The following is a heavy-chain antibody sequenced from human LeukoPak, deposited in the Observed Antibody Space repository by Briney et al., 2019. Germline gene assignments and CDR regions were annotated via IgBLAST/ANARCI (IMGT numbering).Heavy chain of an antibody. V-gene: IGHV4-30-4*01. J-gene: IGHJ2*01. CDR2: IFHSGNI. Sequence: SQTLSLTCTVSGGSISSGDSHWSWIRQPPGKGLEWIGYIFHSGNIYYNPSLKSRLTISLDMSKNQFSLKLSSVTAADTAVYYCARAPGVAEVGRLDLWGRGTLVTVSS. CDR1: GGSISSGDSH. CDR3: ARAPGVAEVGRLDL. D-gene: IGHD7-27*01.